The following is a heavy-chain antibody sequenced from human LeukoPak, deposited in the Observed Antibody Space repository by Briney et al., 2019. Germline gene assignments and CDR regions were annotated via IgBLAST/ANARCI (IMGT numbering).Heavy chain of an antibody. Sequence: GGSLRLSCAASGFTFSSFAMTWVRQAPGRGLEWFSTISPSGGYTYYADSVKGRFTISRDNSKNTLYLQMNSLRAEDTAVYYCARDRDYYDSSGYSGYFDYWGQGTLVTVSS. J-gene: IGHJ4*02. D-gene: IGHD3-22*01. CDR2: ISPSGGYT. CDR3: ARDRDYYDSSGYSGYFDY. V-gene: IGHV3-23*01. CDR1: GFTFSSFA.